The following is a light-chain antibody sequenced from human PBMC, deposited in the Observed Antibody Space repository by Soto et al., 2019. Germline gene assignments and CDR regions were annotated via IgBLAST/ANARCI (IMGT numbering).Light chain of an antibody. V-gene: IGLV1-40*01. CDR1: SSNIGANYD. CDR3: NSYTTLSNRV. J-gene: IGLJ1*01. CDR2: GNS. Sequence: QSVLTQPPSVSGAPGQRVTISCTGSSSNIGANYDVHWYQQLPGTAPKLLIYGNSNRPSGVPDRFSGSKSGTSASLAITGLQAEDAADYYCNSYTTLSNRVFGTGTKLTVL.